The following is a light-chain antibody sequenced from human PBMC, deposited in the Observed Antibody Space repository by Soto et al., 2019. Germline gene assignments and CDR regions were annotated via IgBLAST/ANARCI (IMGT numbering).Light chain of an antibody. J-gene: IGLJ1*01. CDR3: AAWDASLSACV. CDR2: YNN. CDR1: ASNIGRHS. Sequence: QSALTQPPSASGTAGQVVTISCSGGASNIGRHSVYWYQHLPRMAPKLLIYYNNQRPSGVPDRFSGSRSGTSASLAIVGLRSEDEAVYYCAAWDASLSACVFGNGTKVTVL. V-gene: IGLV1-47*02.